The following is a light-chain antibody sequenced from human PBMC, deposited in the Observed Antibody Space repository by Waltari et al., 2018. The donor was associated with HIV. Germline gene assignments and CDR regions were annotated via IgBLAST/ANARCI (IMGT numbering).Light chain of an antibody. CDR3: QQYNNWPWT. J-gene: IGKJ1*01. Sequence: EIVMTQLPATLSVSPGERPPLSCRGSQRVSIGIAWFQQKPGQGPRLLMYGSSIMATDIPARFSGSGSGTEFTLTINNLQSEDFAIYYCQQYNNWPWTFGQGTKVEI. CDR2: GSS. V-gene: IGKV3-15*01. CDR1: QRVSIG.